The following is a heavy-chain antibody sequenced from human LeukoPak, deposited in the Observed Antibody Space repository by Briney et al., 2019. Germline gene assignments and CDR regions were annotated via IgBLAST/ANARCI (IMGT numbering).Heavy chain of an antibody. Sequence: GGSLRLSCAASGFTFSNAWMSWVRQAPGKGLEWVGRIKSKTDGGTTDYAAPVKGRFTISRDDSKNTLYLQMNSLKTEDTAVYYCTTDRGENYYYYYMDVWGKGTTVTVSS. V-gene: IGHV3-15*01. CDR2: IKSKTDGGTT. CDR1: GFTFSNAW. D-gene: IGHD7-27*01. CDR3: TTDRGENYYYYYMDV. J-gene: IGHJ6*03.